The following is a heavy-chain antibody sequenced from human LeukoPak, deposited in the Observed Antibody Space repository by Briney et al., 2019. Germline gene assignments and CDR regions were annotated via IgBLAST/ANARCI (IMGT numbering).Heavy chain of an antibody. Sequence: SETLSLTCAVSGGSISSGSYSWNWIRQPPGKGLEWIGYIYHSWSTYYNPSLKSRVTISVDRSKNQFSLKLGSVTAADTAVYYCARGKYYYSAMDVWGQGTTVTVSS. CDR3: ARGKYYYSAMDV. J-gene: IGHJ6*02. CDR1: GGSISSGSYS. CDR2: IYHSWST. V-gene: IGHV4-30-2*01.